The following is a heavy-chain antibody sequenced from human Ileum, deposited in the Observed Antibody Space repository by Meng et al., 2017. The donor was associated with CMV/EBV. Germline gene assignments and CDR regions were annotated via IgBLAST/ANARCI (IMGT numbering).Heavy chain of an antibody. Sequence: QAYGNTFSSNSMMWVHQAPGQAAGWMGWIDTNAGHPAYEQGFAGRFVFSFDASVSTEYLQISSLKPEDTAVYYCARDGLSGRYFDYWGQGTLVTVSS. CDR2: IDTNAGHP. CDR1: GNTFSSNS. J-gene: IGHJ4*02. CDR3: ARDGLSGRYFDY. V-gene: IGHV7-4-1*02. D-gene: IGHD1-26*01.